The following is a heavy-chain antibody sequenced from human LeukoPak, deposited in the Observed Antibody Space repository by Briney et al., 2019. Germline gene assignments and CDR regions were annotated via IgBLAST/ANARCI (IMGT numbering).Heavy chain of an antibody. CDR3: ARVRLRFTIVNWFDP. CDR2: ISYDGSNK. Sequence: GGSLRLSCAASGFTFSSYAMHWVRQAPGKGLEWVAVISYDGSNKYYADSVKGRFTISRDNSKNTLYLQMNSLRAEDTAVYYCARVRLRFTIVNWFDPWGQGTLVTVSS. CDR1: GFTFSSYA. V-gene: IGHV3-30-3*01. J-gene: IGHJ5*02. D-gene: IGHD3-3*01.